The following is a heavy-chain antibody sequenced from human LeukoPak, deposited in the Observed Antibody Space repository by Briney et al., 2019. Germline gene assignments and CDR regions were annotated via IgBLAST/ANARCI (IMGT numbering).Heavy chain of an antibody. CDR1: GFTFSNYA. Sequence: PGGSLRLSCATSGFTFSNYAMSWVRQAPGKGLEWVSTISGSGGSTYYADSVKGRFTISRDNSKNTLYLQMNSLRAEDTVVYYCAKSFDYGDYPDAFDIWGQGTMVTVSS. V-gene: IGHV3-23*01. D-gene: IGHD4-17*01. CDR2: ISGSGGST. CDR3: AKSFDYGDYPDAFDI. J-gene: IGHJ3*02.